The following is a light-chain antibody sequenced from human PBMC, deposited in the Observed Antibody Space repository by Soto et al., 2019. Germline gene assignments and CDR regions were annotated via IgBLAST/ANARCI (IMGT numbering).Light chain of an antibody. CDR3: HQRGAWPLT. J-gene: IGKJ4*01. CDR2: DAS. CDR1: QSVTNA. Sequence: TQSPGTLSLSPGERATLSCRASQSVTNALAWFQQKPGQAPRLLIYDASKRPSGVPARFSGSGSGTDFTLTISSLEPEDFAVYYCHQRGAWPLTFGGGTTVEI. V-gene: IGKV3-11*01.